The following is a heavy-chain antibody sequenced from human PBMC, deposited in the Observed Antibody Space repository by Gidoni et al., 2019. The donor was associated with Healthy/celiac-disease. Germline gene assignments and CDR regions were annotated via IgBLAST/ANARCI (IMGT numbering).Heavy chain of an antibody. CDR2: IYSGGST. J-gene: IGHJ6*02. CDR3: ARDPGYSSSWSPPLYGMDV. D-gene: IGHD6-13*01. CDR1: GFTVSSNY. V-gene: IGHV3-66*01. Sequence: EVQLVESGGGLVQPGGSLRLSCAASGFTVSSNYMSWVRQAPGKGLEWVSVIYSGGSTYYADSVKGRFTISRDNSNNTLYLQMNSLRAEDTAVYYCARDPGYSSSWSPPLYGMDVWGQGTTVTVSS.